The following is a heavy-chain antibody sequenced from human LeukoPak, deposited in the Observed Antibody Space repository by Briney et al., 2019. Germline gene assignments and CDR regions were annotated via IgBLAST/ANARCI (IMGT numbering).Heavy chain of an antibody. V-gene: IGHV4-61*02. CDR1: GGSISSGSYY. CDR2: IYTSGST. J-gene: IGHJ4*02. Sequence: SETLSLTCTVSGGSISSGSYYWSWIRQPAGKGLEWIGRIYTSGSTNYSPSLKSRVTISVDTSKNQFSLKLSSVTAADTAVYYCARDLGSSSWFDYWGQGTLVTVSS. D-gene: IGHD6-13*01. CDR3: ARDLGSSSWFDY.